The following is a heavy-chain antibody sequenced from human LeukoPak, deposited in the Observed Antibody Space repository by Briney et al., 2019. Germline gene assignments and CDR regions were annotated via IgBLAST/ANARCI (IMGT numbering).Heavy chain of an antibody. V-gene: IGHV4-61*02. Sequence: SQTLSLTCTVSRGSVSSGTYYRDWIRHPPEKRLEWIGRIYTSGRTNYNPSLKSRVTISLDTSKNQFSLKLTSVTAADTAVYYCASQTLTDDAFDIWGQGTMVTVSS. CDR3: ASQTLTDDAFDI. D-gene: IGHD1-20*01. CDR1: RGSVSSGTYY. J-gene: IGHJ3*02. CDR2: IYTSGRT.